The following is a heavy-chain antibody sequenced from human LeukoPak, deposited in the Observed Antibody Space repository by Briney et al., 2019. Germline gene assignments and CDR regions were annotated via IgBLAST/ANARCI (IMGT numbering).Heavy chain of an antibody. J-gene: IGHJ6*03. D-gene: IGHD4-23*01. Sequence: SETLSLTCAVYGGSFSGYYWSWIRQPPGKGLEWIGEINHSGSTNYNTSLKSRVTISVETSKNQFSLKLSSVTAADTAVYYCAGPKVVRERGYYYYYMDVWGKGTTVTVSS. V-gene: IGHV4-34*01. CDR3: AGPKVVRERGYYYYYMDV. CDR1: GGSFSGYY. CDR2: INHSGST.